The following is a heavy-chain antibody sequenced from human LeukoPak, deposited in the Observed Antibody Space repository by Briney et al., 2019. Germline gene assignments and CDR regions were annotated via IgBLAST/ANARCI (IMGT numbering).Heavy chain of an antibody. J-gene: IGHJ4*02. CDR3: ARRMSSGWALEDY. V-gene: IGHV3-74*01. D-gene: IGHD6-19*01. CDR1: GFTFSTYW. Sequence: GGSLRLSCAASGFTFSTYWMHWVRRAPGKGLEWVSRIDTDGSRTSYADSVRGRFTISRDSAKNTLYLQMNSLRDEDTAVYYCARRMSSGWALEDYWGQGTLVTVSS. CDR2: IDTDGSRT.